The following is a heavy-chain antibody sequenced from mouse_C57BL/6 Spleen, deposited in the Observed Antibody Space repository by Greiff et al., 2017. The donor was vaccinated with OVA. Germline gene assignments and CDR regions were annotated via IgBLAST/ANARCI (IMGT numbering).Heavy chain of an antibody. J-gene: IGHJ3*01. D-gene: IGHD1-1*01. V-gene: IGHV2-9*01. CDR2: IWGGGST. CDR3: AKHDYYGSSSAWFAY. Sequence: VKLVESGPGLVGPSQSLSITCTVSGFSLTSYGVDWVRQPPGKGMEWLGVIWGGGSTNYNSDRMSRLSIRKYNAKSQVCLKMNRLQTDDTAMYYFAKHDYYGSSSAWFAYWGQGTLVTVSA. CDR1: GFSLTSYG.